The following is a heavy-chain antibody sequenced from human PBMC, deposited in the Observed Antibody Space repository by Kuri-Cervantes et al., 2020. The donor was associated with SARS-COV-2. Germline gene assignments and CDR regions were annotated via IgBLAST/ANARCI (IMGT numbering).Heavy chain of an antibody. CDR3: ARRSWYFDL. CDR2: IYPGDSDT. J-gene: IGHJ2*01. Sequence: GGSLRLSCKTSGFSFSSYWIAWVRQMPGKGLEWMGIIYPGDSDTRYSPSFQGQVTISADKSISTAYLQWSSLKASDTAMYYCARRSWYFDLWGRGTLVTVSS. CDR1: GFSFSSYW. V-gene: IGHV5-51*01.